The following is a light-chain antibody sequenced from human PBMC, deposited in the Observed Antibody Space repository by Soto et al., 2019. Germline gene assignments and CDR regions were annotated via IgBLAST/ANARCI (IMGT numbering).Light chain of an antibody. J-gene: IGKJ2*01. CDR2: AAS. CDR3: QLSYSTRPTT. CDR1: QSSSSY. V-gene: IGKV1-39*01. Sequence: DIQMTQSPPSLSASVGDRVTITCRASQSSSSYLNWYQQKPGKAPKLLIYAASSLQSGVPSRFSRSGSGTDVTLIISSLQPEDFPTDYCQLSYSTRPTTLGQGTKVEIK.